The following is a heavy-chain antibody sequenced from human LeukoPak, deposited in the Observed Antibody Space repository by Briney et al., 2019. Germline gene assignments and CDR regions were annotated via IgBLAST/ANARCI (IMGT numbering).Heavy chain of an antibody. V-gene: IGHV3-74*01. CDR2: INTDGSSP. D-gene: IGHD4-17*01. J-gene: IGHJ4*02. CDR1: GFTFSSYW. CDR3: ARDYGDAFDS. Sequence: GGSLRLSCAASGFTFSSYWMHWVRQAPGEGLVWVSRINTDGSSPRYADSVKSRFTISKDNAKNTLYLQMNSLRAEDTAVYYCARDYGDAFDSWGQGTLVTVSS.